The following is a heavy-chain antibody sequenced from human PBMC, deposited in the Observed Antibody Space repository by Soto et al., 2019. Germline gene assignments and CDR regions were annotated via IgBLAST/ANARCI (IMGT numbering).Heavy chain of an antibody. CDR2: IDPSDSYT. J-gene: IGHJ6*02. Sequence: PGESLKISCKGSGYSFTSYWISWVRQMPGKGLEWMGRIDPSDSYTNYSPSFQGHVTISADKSISTAYLQWSGLKASDTAMYYCARHVSPGADPYYYYGMDVWGQGTTVTVSS. CDR3: ARHVSPGADPYYYYGMDV. V-gene: IGHV5-10-1*01. CDR1: GYSFTSYW.